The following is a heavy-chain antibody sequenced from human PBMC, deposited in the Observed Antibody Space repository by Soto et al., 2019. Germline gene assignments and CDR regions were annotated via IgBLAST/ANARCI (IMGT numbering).Heavy chain of an antibody. Sequence: GESLKISCKGSGYSFTSYWIGWVRQMPGKGLEWMGIIYPGDSDTRYSPSFQGQVTISADKSISTAYLQWSSLKASDTAMYYCARVKDPGWLLPYFDYWGQGTLVTVSS. V-gene: IGHV5-51*01. CDR3: ARVKDPGWLLPYFDY. J-gene: IGHJ4*02. CDR1: GYSFTSYW. D-gene: IGHD3-22*01. CDR2: IYPGDSDT.